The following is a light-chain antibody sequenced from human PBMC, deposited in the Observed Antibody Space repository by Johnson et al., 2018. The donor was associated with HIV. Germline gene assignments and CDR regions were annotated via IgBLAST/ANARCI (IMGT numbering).Light chain of an antibody. CDR3: GTWDSSLSVYV. J-gene: IGLJ1*01. CDR2: DNN. CDR1: SSNIGDNY. V-gene: IGLV1-51*01. Sequence: QSVLTQPPSVSAAPGQKVSISCSGSSSNIGDNYVSWYQQLPGTAPKLLIYDNNKRPSGIPDRFSGSKSGTSATLGITGLQTWDEVDYYCGTWDSSLSVYVFGTGTKFTV.